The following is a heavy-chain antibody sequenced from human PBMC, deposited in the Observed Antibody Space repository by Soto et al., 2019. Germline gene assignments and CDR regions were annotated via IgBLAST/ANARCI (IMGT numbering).Heavy chain of an antibody. D-gene: IGHD3-22*01. Sequence: GGSLRLSCAASGFTFSSYAMSWVRQAPGKGLEWVSAISGSGGSTYYADSVKGRFTISRDNSKNTLYLQMNSLRAEDTAVYYCARDADRDYYDSRVNRGYFQHWGQGTLVTVSS. J-gene: IGHJ1*01. CDR2: ISGSGGST. CDR3: ARDADRDYYDSRVNRGYFQH. V-gene: IGHV3-23*01. CDR1: GFTFSSYA.